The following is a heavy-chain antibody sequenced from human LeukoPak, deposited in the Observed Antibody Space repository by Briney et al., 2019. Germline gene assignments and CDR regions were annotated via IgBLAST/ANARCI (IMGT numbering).Heavy chain of an antibody. CDR3: ARDGDNGWDFDC. CDR1: GFNFNKYE. D-gene: IGHD6-19*01. CDR2: INGHGATI. J-gene: IGHJ4*02. Sequence: PGGSLRLSCAASGFNFNKYEMNWVRQAPGKGLEWISYINGHGATIENADSVRGRFTISRDNAKNSLFLQMNSLRAEDTAVYYCARDGDNGWDFDCWGQGTLVTVSS. V-gene: IGHV3-48*03.